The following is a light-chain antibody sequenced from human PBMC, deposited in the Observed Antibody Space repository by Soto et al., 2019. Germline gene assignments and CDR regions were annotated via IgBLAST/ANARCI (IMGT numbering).Light chain of an antibody. CDR2: SDT. Sequence: SYELAQPPSVSVAPGKTASFSCGGNDIGSKGVRGYQQKPGQAPVLVIYSDTDLPPVITERFSGSNSANLATLTISRVEAGDEADYYCQVWDSGSAHVVFGGGTKVTVL. V-gene: IGLV3-21*04. CDR3: QVWDSGSAHVV. CDR1: DIGSKG. J-gene: IGLJ2*01.